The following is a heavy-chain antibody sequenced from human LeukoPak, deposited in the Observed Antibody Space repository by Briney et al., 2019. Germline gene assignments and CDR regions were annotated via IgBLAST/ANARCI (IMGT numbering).Heavy chain of an antibody. D-gene: IGHD3-22*01. CDR2: ISAYNGKT. CDR1: GYTFISYG. J-gene: IGHJ4*02. V-gene: IGHV1-18*01. Sequence: ASVKVSCKASGYTFISYGITWVRQAPGQGLEWMGWISAYNGKTDYAQKLQGRVTMTTDTSTSTAYMELRSLRSDDTAVYYCARGSARQYYDSSGYYYGWGQGTLVTVSS. CDR3: ARGSARQYYDSSGYYYG.